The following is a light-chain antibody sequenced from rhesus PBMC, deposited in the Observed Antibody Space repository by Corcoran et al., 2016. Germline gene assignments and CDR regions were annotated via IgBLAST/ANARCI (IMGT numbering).Light chain of an antibody. CDR1: ISDIGTYNY. CDR3: ASYGGSDSYI. CDR2: EVS. V-gene: IGLV2-32*02. Sequence: QAALTQARSVSGSPGQSVTISCTGSISDIGTYNYVSWYQQHPGTAPKLIIYEVSQRPSGVSDRFSASKSANTASLTISGLQAVDEADYYCASYGGSDSYIFGVGTRLTVL. J-gene: IGLJ1*01.